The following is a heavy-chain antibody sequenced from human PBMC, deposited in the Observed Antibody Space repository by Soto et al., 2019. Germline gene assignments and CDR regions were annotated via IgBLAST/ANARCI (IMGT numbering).Heavy chain of an antibody. D-gene: IGHD3-10*01. CDR1: GFTFSSYT. Sequence: TGGSLRLSCAASGFTFSSYTMHWVRQAPGKGLEWVAVISYDGSNKYYADSVKGRFTISRDSSKNSLYLQMSSLSAEDTAVYYCAREVAYYGSGSYREITFLDSWGQGTLVTVSS. CDR3: AREVAYYGSGSYREITFLDS. V-gene: IGHV3-30-3*01. CDR2: ISYDGSNK. J-gene: IGHJ4*02.